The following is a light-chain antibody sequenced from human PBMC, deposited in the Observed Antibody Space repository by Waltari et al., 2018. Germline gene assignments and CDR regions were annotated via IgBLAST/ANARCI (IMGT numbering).Light chain of an antibody. J-gene: IGKJ2*01. CDR3: QQSYTAPYT. V-gene: IGKV4-1*01. CDR2: WAS. Sequence: DIVMTQSPDSLAVSLGERATVNCKSSQSVLYSPNNKNYLAWYQQKPGQPPKLLIYWASTRESGVPDRFSGSGSGTDFTLTISSLQLEDFVTYYCQQSYTAPYTFGQGTDLEIK. CDR1: QSVLYSPNNKNY.